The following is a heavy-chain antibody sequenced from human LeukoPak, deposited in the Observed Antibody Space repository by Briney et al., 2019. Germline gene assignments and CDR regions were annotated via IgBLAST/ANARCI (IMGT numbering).Heavy chain of an antibody. V-gene: IGHV3-23*01. CDR1: GLTFSNYA. CDR3: ARDSVVRI. CDR2: INGPGGIT. Sequence: GGSLRLSCAASGLTFSNYAINWVRQAPGKGLEWVSTINGPGGITYYAESVRGRFTISRDNSKNTLYLQMNTLRAEDTAVYYCARDSVVRIWGQGTMVTVSS. J-gene: IGHJ3*02. D-gene: IGHD2-15*01.